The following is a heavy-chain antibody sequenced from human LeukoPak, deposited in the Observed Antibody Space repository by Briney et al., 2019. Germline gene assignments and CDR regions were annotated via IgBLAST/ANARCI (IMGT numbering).Heavy chain of an antibody. J-gene: IGHJ6*02. D-gene: IGHD2-2*01. CDR1: GGSFSDYF. CDR2: INHSGRT. V-gene: IGHV4-34*01. CDR3: GGDVVVVPAAIHYGMDV. Sequence: SETLSLTCAVYGGSFSDYFWGWIRQPPGKGLEWIGEINHSGRTYYNPSLKSRVTISVDTSKNQFSLNLSSVTAADTAVYYCGGDVVVVPAAIHYGMDVWGQGTTVTVSS.